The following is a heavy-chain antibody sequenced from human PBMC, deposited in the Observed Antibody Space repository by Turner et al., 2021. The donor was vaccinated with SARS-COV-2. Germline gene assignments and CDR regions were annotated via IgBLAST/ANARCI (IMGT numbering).Heavy chain of an antibody. CDR3: ARQGGVDY. V-gene: IGHV4-39*01. J-gene: IGHJ4*02. CDR2: ISNTGRT. Sequence: QLQLQESVPVLLKPSDTLSLTCAVSGVSISTTNHYWGWIRQPPGKGLEWIGSISNTGRTFYTPSLKSRVTQNMDTSKNHVSMKVTYVTAADTAVYYCARQGGVDYWGQGTLVTVSS. CDR1: GVSISTTNHY.